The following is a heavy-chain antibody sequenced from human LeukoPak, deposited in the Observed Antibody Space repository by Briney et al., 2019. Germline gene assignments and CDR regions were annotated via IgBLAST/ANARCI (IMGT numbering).Heavy chain of an antibody. D-gene: IGHD3-9*01. Sequence: GGSLRLSCAASGFTFSSYAMSWVRQAPGKGLEWVSAISGSGGSTYYADSVKGRFTISRDNSKNTLYLQMNSLRAEDTAVYYCARDVRIGYYDILTGYSPYLDAFDIWGQGTMVTVSS. J-gene: IGHJ3*02. CDR1: GFTFSSYA. V-gene: IGHV3-23*01. CDR3: ARDVRIGYYDILTGYSPYLDAFDI. CDR2: ISGSGGST.